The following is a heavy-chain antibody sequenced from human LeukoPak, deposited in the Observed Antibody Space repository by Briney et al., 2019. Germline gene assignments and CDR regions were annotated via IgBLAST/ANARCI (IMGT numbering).Heavy chain of an antibody. Sequence: PGGSLRLSCAASGFTFSSYGMHWVRQAPGKGLEWVAFIRYDGSNKYYADSVKGRFTISRDNAKNTLYLQMNSLRAEDTAVYYCARDPGYSSSWYSFARDYFDYWGQGTLVTVSS. CDR2: IRYDGSNK. V-gene: IGHV3-30*02. CDR3: ARDPGYSSSWYSFARDYFDY. J-gene: IGHJ4*02. D-gene: IGHD6-13*01. CDR1: GFTFSSYG.